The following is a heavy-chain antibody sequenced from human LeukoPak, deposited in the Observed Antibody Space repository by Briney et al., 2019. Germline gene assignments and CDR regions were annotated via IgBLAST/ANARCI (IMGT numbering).Heavy chain of an antibody. CDR2: IYPGDSDT. CDR3: ARLSHPASRGYCSSTSCYYAY. CDR1: GYSFTSYW. V-gene: IGHV5-51*01. Sequence: GESLKISCKGSGYSFTSYWIGWVRQMPGKGLEWMGIIYPGDSDTRYSPSFQGQVTISADKSISTAYLQWSSLKASDTAMYYCARLSHPASRGYCSSTSCYYAYWGQGTLVTVSS. J-gene: IGHJ4*02. D-gene: IGHD2-2*01.